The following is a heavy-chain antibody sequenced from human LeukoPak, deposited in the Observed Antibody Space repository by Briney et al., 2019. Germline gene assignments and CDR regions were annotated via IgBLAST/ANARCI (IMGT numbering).Heavy chain of an antibody. CDR3: ASGIAADLY. Sequence: PSETLSLTCTASGGSISSGSYYWRWIRQPAGKGLEWIGRIYTSGSTNYNPSLKSRVTISVDTSKNQFSLKLSSVTAADTAVYYCASGIAADLYWGQGTLVTVSS. CDR1: GGSISSGSYY. V-gene: IGHV4-61*02. D-gene: IGHD6-13*01. CDR2: IYTSGST. J-gene: IGHJ4*02.